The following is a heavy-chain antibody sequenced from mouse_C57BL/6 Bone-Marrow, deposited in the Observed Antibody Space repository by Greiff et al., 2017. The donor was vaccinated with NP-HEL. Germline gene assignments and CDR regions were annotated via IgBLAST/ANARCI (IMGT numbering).Heavy chain of an antibody. J-gene: IGHJ2*01. CDR2: IRLKSDNYAT. D-gene: IGHD2-1*01. Sequence: EVKVEESGGGLVQPGGSMKLSCVASGFTFSNYWMNWVRQSPEKGLEWVAQIRLKSDNYATHYAESVKGRFTISRDDSKSSVYLQMNNLRAEDTGIYYCTDYGSYFDYWGKGTTLTVSS. V-gene: IGHV6-3*01. CDR1: GFTFSNYW. CDR3: TDYGSYFDY.